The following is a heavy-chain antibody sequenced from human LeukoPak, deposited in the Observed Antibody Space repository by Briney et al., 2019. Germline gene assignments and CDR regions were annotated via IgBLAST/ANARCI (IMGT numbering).Heavy chain of an antibody. J-gene: IGHJ6*02. CDR2: IYSGGST. Sequence: PGGFLRLSCAASGFTVSSNYMSWVRQAPGKGLEWVSVIYSGGSTYYADSVRGRFTISRDNSKNTLYLQMNSLRAEDTAVYYCARGIQLWSYYYYGMDVWGQGTTVTVSS. CDR1: GFTVSSNY. D-gene: IGHD5-18*01. V-gene: IGHV3-53*01. CDR3: ARGIQLWSYYYYGMDV.